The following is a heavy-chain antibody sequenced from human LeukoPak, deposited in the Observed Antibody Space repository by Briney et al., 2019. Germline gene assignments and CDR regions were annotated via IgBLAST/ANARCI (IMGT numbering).Heavy chain of an antibody. Sequence: ASETLSLTCTVSGGSISSGGYYWSWIRQPPGKGLEWIGYIYHSGSTYYNPSLKSRVTISVDRSKNQFSLKLSSVTAADTAVYYCATSRRGNYDFWSGYYSLLDYWGQGTLVTVSS. V-gene: IGHV4-30-2*01. CDR2: IYHSGST. CDR1: GGSISSGGYY. CDR3: ATSRRGNYDFWSGYYSLLDY. D-gene: IGHD3-3*01. J-gene: IGHJ4*02.